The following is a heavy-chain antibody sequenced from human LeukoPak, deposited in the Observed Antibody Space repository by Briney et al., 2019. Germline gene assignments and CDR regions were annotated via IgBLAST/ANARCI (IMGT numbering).Heavy chain of an antibody. CDR3: ARERYCSGGSCKHRPFDY. D-gene: IGHD2-15*01. CDR2: ISSSSSTI. CDR1: GFTFGSYS. V-gene: IGHV3-48*01. J-gene: IGHJ4*02. Sequence: GGSLRLSXAASGFTFGSYSMNWVRQAPGKGLEWVSYISSSSSTIYYADSVKGRFTISRDNAKNSLYLQMNSLRAEDTAVYYCARERYCSGGSCKHRPFDYWGQGTLVTVSS.